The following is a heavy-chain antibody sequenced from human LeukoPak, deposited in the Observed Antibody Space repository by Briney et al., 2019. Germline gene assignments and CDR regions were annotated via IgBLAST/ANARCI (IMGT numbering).Heavy chain of an antibody. CDR1: GGTFSSYA. CDR3: AGVGRPQLAYNYDAFDI. D-gene: IGHD5-24*01. CDR2: IIPIFGTA. V-gene: IGHV1-69*05. Sequence: GASVKVSCKASGGTFSSYAISWVRQAPGQGLEWMGGIIPIFGTANYAQKFQGRVTITTDESTSTAYMELSSLRSEDTAVYYCAGVGRPQLAYNYDAFDIWGQGTMVTVSS. J-gene: IGHJ3*02.